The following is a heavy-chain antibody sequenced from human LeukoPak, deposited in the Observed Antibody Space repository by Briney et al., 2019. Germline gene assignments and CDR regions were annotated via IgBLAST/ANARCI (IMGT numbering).Heavy chain of an antibody. Sequence: ASVKVYCKASGGTFSSYAISWLRQAPGQGLEWMGWINPNTGNPTYAQAFTGRFVFSLDTSVSTAYLQISSLNTEDTAVYYCAIDQPVAGVSNFDSWGQGTLVTVSS. CDR2: INPNTGNP. J-gene: IGHJ4*02. CDR1: GGTFSSYA. D-gene: IGHD6-19*01. V-gene: IGHV7-4-1*02. CDR3: AIDQPVAGVSNFDS.